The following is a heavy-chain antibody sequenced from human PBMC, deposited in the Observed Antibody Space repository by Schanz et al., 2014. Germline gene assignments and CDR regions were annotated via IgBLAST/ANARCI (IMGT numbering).Heavy chain of an antibody. CDR1: GFSFSDYS. J-gene: IGHJ6*02. Sequence: VQLVESGGGLVKPGGSLRLSCAASGFSFSDYSMSWVRQAPGKGLEWISYVSSYDTTVSYADSVKGRFTISRDNAKNSVYLQMNSLRVEDTAVYYCARYGFRKFGVVYGLAVWGQGTTVTVS. D-gene: IGHD3-3*01. V-gene: IGHV3-11*01. CDR3: ARYGFRKFGVVYGLAV. CDR2: VSSYDTTV.